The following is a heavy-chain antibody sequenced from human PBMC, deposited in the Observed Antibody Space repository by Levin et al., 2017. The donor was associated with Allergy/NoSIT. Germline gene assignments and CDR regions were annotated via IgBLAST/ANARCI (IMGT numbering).Heavy chain of an antibody. Sequence: GESLKISCAASGFTFSSYAMNWVRQAPGKGLEWVSAISTSGGSTFYADSVKGRFTISRDNSKNTLYLQFNSLRAEDTAIYYCARGIPAAGNYFDYWGQGTLVTVSS. V-gene: IGHV3-23*01. J-gene: IGHJ4*02. CDR3: ARGIPAAGNYFDY. CDR1: GFTFSSYA. D-gene: IGHD6-13*01. CDR2: ISTSGGST.